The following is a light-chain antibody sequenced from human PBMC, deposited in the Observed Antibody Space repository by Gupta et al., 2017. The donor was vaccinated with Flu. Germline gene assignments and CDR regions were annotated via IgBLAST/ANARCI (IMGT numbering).Light chain of an antibody. CDR3: EEWDDRIKGEV. V-gene: IGLV1-44*01. Sequence: QSVLTQPPSASGTPGQRVTISCSGSRSNIGSNTVNWYQQLPGTAPKLLIYENNQRPSGVPDRFSGSKSGKSASLAIRGLRSEDEAEFYCEEWDDRIKGEVFGTGTKVTVL. J-gene: IGLJ1*01. CDR2: ENN. CDR1: RSNIGSNT.